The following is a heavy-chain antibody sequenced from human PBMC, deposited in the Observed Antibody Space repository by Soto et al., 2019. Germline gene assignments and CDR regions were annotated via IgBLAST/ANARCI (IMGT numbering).Heavy chain of an antibody. V-gene: IGHV5-10-1*01. CDR1: GYDFTNYW. Sequence: WESLKISCTGYGYDFTNYWINWVRQLPGKGLEWMGRIDPSDSYISYSPSFEGHVTISVDKYINTAYLQWSDLKASDSGKYFCARRREAKRYRMGVGGQGPTVTVSS. CDR3: ARRREAKRYRMGV. J-gene: IGHJ6*02. CDR2: IDPSDSYI.